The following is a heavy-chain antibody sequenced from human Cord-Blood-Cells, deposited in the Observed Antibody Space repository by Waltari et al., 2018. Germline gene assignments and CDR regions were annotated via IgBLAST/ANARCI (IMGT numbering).Heavy chain of an antibody. D-gene: IGHD1-1*01. CDR2: INPNSGGT. J-gene: IGHJ4*02. CDR3: ARNWNDSPYYFDY. CDR1: GSAFTGYY. V-gene: IGHV1-2*04. Sequence: QVQLVQSGAEVKKPGASVKVYCKASGSAFTGYYINLVRPAPGQGLEWMGWINPNSGGTNYAQKFQGWVTMTRDTSISTAYMELSRLRSDDTAVYYCARNWNDSPYYFDYWGQGTLVTVSS.